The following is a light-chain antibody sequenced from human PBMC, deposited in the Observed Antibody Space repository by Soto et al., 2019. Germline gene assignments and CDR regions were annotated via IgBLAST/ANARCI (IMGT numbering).Light chain of an antibody. CDR3: QQRSNWPPT. Sequence: EIVLTQSPAPLSLSPGERATLSCRASQSVSSYLAWYQQKPGQAPRLLIYDASNRATGIPARFSGSGSGTDFTLNISSLEPEDFTVYYCQQRSNWPPTFGQGTRLEIK. CDR1: QSVSSY. V-gene: IGKV3-11*01. CDR2: DAS. J-gene: IGKJ5*01.